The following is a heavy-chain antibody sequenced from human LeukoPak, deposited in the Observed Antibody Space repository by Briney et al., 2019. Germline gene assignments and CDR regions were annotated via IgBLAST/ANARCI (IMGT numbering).Heavy chain of an antibody. CDR2: IYYSGST. D-gene: IGHD6-19*01. CDR3: ARTISIAVAGTRGWFDP. CDR1: GGSISSSGHY. J-gene: IGHJ5*02. Sequence: SETLSLTCTVSGGSISSSGHYWGWIRQPPGKGLEWIGSIYYSGSTYYNPSLKSRVTISVDTSKNQFSLKLSSVTAADTAVYYCARTISIAVAGTRGWFDPWGQGTLVTVSS. V-gene: IGHV4-39*01.